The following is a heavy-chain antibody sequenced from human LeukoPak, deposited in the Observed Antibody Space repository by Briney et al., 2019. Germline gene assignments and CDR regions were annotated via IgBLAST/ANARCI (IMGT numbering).Heavy chain of an antibody. Sequence: SETLSLTCTVSRGSISNSGYYWGWIRQPPGKGLEWIGSIYYSGSTYYSPSLKNRVTISVDTSRNQFSLKLTSVTAADTAVYYCARGGSRLTTAGDLDYWGQGALATVSS. CDR1: RGSISNSGYY. CDR3: ARGGSRLTTAGDLDY. D-gene: IGHD3-16*01. V-gene: IGHV4-39*01. CDR2: IYYSGST. J-gene: IGHJ4*02.